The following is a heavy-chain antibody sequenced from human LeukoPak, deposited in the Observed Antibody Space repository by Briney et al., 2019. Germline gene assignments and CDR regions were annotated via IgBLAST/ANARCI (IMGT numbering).Heavy chain of an antibody. J-gene: IGHJ6*03. V-gene: IGHV4-39*07. D-gene: IGHD3-3*01. CDR2: ISYSGST. Sequence: PSETLSLTCTVSGGSISTSSYYWGWIRQPPGKGLEWIGSISYSGSTYYNPSLKSQVSIFADTSKNLLSLKLSSVTAADTAVYYCARGIERITIFGVVYYYYYYMDVWGKGTTVTVSS. CDR1: GGSISTSSYY. CDR3: ARGIERITIFGVVYYYYYYMDV.